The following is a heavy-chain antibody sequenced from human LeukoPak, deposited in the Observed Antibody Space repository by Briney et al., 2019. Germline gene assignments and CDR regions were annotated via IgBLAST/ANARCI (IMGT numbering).Heavy chain of an antibody. CDR3: ARAYYGDYDV. J-gene: IGHJ4*02. Sequence: SETLSLACTVSGGSISSGGYYWSWIRQHPGKGLEWIGYIYYSGSTYYNPSLKSRVTISVDTSKNQFSLKLSSVTAADTAVYYCARAYYGDYDVWGQGTLVTVSS. V-gene: IGHV4-31*03. CDR1: GGSISSGGYY. CDR2: IYYSGST. D-gene: IGHD4-17*01.